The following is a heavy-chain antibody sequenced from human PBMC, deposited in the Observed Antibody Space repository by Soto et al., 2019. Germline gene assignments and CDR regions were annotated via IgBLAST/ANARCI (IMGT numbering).Heavy chain of an antibody. J-gene: IGHJ5*02. CDR2: INSDGSST. V-gene: IGHV3-74*01. Sequence: GGSLRLSCAASGFTFSSYWMHWVRQAPGKGLVWVSRINSDGSSTSYADSVKGRFTISRDNAKNTLYLQMNSLRAEDTAVYYCAREELRFLEWFSNNWFDPWGQGTLVTVS. D-gene: IGHD3-3*01. CDR1: GFTFSSYW. CDR3: AREELRFLEWFSNNWFDP.